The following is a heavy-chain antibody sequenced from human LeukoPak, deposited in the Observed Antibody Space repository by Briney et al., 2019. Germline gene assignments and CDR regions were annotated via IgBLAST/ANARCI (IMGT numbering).Heavy chain of an antibody. D-gene: IGHD3-10*01. CDR3: ARGYYGSGYVDY. Sequence: GASVKVSCKASGYTFTSYAMHWVRQAPGQRLEWMGWINAGNGSTKYSQKFQGRVTITRDTSASTAYMELSSLRSEDTAVYYCARGYYGSGYVDYWGQGTLVTVSS. CDR2: INAGNGST. CDR1: GYTFTSYA. V-gene: IGHV1-3*01. J-gene: IGHJ4*02.